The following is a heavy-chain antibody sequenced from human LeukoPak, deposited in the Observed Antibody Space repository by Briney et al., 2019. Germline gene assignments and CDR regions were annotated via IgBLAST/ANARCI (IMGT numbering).Heavy chain of an antibody. Sequence: PGRSLRLSCAASGFTFSSNDIHWVRQAPGKGLEWVVVISYDGGNKYYADSVKGRFAISRDNSKNTLYLQMNSLRVEDTAMYFCAKDIQLSTWGLGTMVTVSS. CDR2: ISYDGGNK. D-gene: IGHD5-24*01. CDR3: AKDIQLST. CDR1: GFTFSSND. J-gene: IGHJ3*01. V-gene: IGHV3-30*18.